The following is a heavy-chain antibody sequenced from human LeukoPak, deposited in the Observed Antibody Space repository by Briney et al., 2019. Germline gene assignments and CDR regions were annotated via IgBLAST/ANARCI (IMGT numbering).Heavy chain of an antibody. CDR1: GGSFSGYY. V-gene: IGHV4-34*01. Sequence: PSETLSLTCAVYGGSFSGYYWSWIRQPPGKGLEWIGEINHSGSTNYNPSLKSRVTISVDTSKNQFSLKLSSVTAADTAVYYCARVDVYCGGDCYIFDYWGQGTLVTVSS. CDR3: ARVDVYCGGDCYIFDY. D-gene: IGHD2-21*02. CDR2: INHSGST. J-gene: IGHJ4*02.